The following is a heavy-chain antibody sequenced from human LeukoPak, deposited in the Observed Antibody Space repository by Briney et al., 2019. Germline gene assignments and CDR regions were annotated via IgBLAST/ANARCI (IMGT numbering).Heavy chain of an antibody. J-gene: IGHJ4*02. CDR1: GGSISSYY. D-gene: IGHD2-2*01. Sequence: SETLSLTCTFSGGSISSYYWSWIRQPPGKGREGIGYIYYSGSTNYNPSLKSRVTISVDTSKNQCSLKLSSVTAADTAVYYCARDLGGYCSSTSCYGLDYWGQGTLVTVSS. CDR3: ARDLGGYCSSTSCYGLDY. V-gene: IGHV4-59*01. CDR2: IYYSGST.